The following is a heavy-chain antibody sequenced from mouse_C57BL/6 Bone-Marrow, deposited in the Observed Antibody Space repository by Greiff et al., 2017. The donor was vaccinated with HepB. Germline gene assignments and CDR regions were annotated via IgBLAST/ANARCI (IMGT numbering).Heavy chain of an antibody. J-gene: IGHJ1*03. CDR2: SRNKANDYTT. Sequence: EVKLVESGGGLVQSGRSLRLSCATSGFTFSDFYMEWVRQAPGKGLEWIAASRNKANDYTTEYSASVKGRFIVSRDTSQSILYRQMNALRAEDTAIYYCARDAPTTVVDPWYFDVWGTGTTVTVSS. CDR1: GFTFSDFY. CDR3: ARDAPTTVVDPWYFDV. D-gene: IGHD1-1*01. V-gene: IGHV7-1*01.